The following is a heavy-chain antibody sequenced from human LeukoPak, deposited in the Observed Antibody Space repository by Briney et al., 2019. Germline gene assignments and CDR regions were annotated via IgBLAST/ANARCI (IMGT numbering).Heavy chain of an antibody. V-gene: IGHV3-33*01. CDR3: ARNQDYGVYNSVGAFDI. CDR1: GFTFSSFG. CDR2: IWYDGSDK. J-gene: IGHJ3*02. Sequence: GGSLRLSCVAAGFTFSSFGMHWLRQAPGKGLEWVAIIWYDGSDKYYSDSVKGRFTISRDNSKNTLYLQMNSLRAEDTAVYYCARNQDYGVYNSVGAFDIWGQGTMVTVSS. D-gene: IGHD4-17*01.